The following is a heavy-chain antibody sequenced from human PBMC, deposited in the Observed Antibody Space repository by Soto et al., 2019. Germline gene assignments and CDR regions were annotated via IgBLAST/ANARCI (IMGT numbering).Heavy chain of an antibody. Sequence: ASVKVSCKASGYTFTSYGISWVRQAPGQGLEWMGWISAYNGNTSYAQKLQGRVTMTTDTSTSTAYMELRSLRSDDTAVYYCARVPMYYYGSGSSFDYWGQGTLVTVSS. J-gene: IGHJ4*02. D-gene: IGHD3-10*01. CDR3: ARVPMYYYGSGSSFDY. CDR2: ISAYNGNT. V-gene: IGHV1-18*04. CDR1: GYTFTSYG.